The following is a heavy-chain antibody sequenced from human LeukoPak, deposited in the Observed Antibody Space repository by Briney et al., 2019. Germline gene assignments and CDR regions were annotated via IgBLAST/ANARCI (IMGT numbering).Heavy chain of an antibody. CDR1: GFTFSSYE. CDR2: INQDGSEK. CDR3: VGRGRNCSGGSCYSAY. D-gene: IGHD2-15*01. J-gene: IGHJ4*02. Sequence: GGSLRLSCAASGFTFSSYEMSWVRQAPGKGLEWVANINQDGSEKYYVDSVKGRFTISRDNAKKSLYLQMNSLRADDTAVYFCVGRGRNCSGGSCYSAYWGQGTLVTVSS. V-gene: IGHV3-7*01.